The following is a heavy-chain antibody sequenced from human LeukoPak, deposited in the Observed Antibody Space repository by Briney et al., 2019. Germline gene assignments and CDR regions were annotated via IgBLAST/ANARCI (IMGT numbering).Heavy chain of an antibody. D-gene: IGHD3-10*01. V-gene: IGHV4-59*01. Sequence: SETLSLTCTVSGGSITSYFWSWIRQPPGKGLEWIGYIYYSGSTTYNPSLKSRVTISVDTSKNQFSLRLRSVTAADTAVYYCAREGGYYDSGSQYTDLSNFDYWGQGALVTI. CDR3: AREGGYYDSGSQYTDLSNFDY. J-gene: IGHJ4*01. CDR1: GGSITSYF. CDR2: IYYSGST.